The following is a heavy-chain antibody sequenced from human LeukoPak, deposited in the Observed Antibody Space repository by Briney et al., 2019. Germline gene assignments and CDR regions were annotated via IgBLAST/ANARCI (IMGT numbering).Heavy chain of an antibody. J-gene: IGHJ6*02. V-gene: IGHV3-74*01. D-gene: IGHD6-6*01. Sequence: PGGSLRLSCAASGFTFSSYGMHWVRQAPGKGLVWVSRINSDGSSTSYADSVKGRFTISRDNAKNTLYLQMNSLRAEDTAVYYCAKGQLEPHYYYYYGMDVWGQGTTVTVSS. CDR2: INSDGSST. CDR1: GFTFSSYG. CDR3: AKGQLEPHYYYYYGMDV.